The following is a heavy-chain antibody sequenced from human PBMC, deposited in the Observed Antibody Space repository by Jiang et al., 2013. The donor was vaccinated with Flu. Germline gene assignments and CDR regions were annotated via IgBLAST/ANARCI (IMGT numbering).Heavy chain of an antibody. V-gene: IGHV4-59*08. CDR1: GGSISNYY. J-gene: IGHJ2*01. Sequence: GSGLVKPSETLSLTCTVSGGSISNYYWSWIRQPPGKGLEWIGYIYYSGSANYNPSLRSRVTMSVDTSKNQFALKLSSVTAADTAVYYCARPELEGQRLWYFDLWGRGTLVTVSS. CDR2: IYYSGSA. D-gene: IGHD1-1*01. CDR3: ARPELEGQRLWYFDL.